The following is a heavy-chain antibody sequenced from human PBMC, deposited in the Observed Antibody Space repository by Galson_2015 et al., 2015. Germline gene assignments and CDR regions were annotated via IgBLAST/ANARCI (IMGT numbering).Heavy chain of an antibody. Sequence: ETLSLTCTVSGGSVSSGSYYWSWIRQPPGKGLEWIGYIYYSGSTNYNPSLKSRVTISVDTSKNQFSLKLSSVTAADTAVYYCARAIAAAGDYYYYGMDVWGQGTTVTVSS. CDR3: ARAIAAAGDYYYYGMDV. V-gene: IGHV4-61*01. J-gene: IGHJ6*02. CDR2: IYYSGST. D-gene: IGHD6-13*01. CDR1: GGSVSSGSYY.